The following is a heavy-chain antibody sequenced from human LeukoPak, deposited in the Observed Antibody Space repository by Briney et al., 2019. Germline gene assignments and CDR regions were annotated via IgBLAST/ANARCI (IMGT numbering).Heavy chain of an antibody. CDR1: GDFISSSDFY. CDR2: INYSGRT. CDR3: ARWGGDYGDAFDI. J-gene: IGHJ3*02. D-gene: IGHD4-17*01. Sequence: SETLSLTCTVSGDFISSSDFYWGWIRRPPGKGLEWIALINYSGRTFYNPSLKSRVTISVDTSKNQFSLKLSSVTAADTAVYYCARWGGDYGDAFDIWGQGTMVTVSS. V-gene: IGHV4-39*07.